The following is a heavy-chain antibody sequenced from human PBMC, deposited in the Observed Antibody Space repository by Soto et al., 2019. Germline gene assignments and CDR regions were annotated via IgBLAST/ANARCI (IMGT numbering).Heavy chain of an antibody. Sequence: SETLSLTCAVYGGSFSGYYRSWIRQPPGKGLEWIGNIHYNGNTKYSPSLKSRVTMSVDTSKNHFSLKLISVTTADTAVYFCAREGNLGRWIQPLDSWGQGTLVTSPQ. CDR3: AREGNLGRWIQPLDS. D-gene: IGHD2-2*03. V-gene: IGHV4-59*01. CDR1: GGSFSGYY. J-gene: IGHJ4*02. CDR2: IHYNGNT.